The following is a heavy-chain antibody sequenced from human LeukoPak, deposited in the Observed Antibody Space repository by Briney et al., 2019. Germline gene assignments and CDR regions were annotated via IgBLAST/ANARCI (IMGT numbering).Heavy chain of an antibody. Sequence: QPGGSLRLSCAASGFTFSSYSMNWVRQAPGKGLEWVSYISSSSSTIYYADSVKGRFTISRDIPKSTLYLQMNSLRTEDTAVYYCARMNYYDSTGYYPWGQGTLVTVSS. CDR3: ARMNYYDSTGYYP. CDR2: ISSSSSTI. V-gene: IGHV3-48*01. D-gene: IGHD3-22*01. J-gene: IGHJ5*02. CDR1: GFTFSSYS.